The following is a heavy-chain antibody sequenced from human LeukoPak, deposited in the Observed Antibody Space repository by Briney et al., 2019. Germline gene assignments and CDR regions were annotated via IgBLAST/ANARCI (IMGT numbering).Heavy chain of an antibody. CDR3: ARVTGLPTQYYFDY. CDR1: GGTFSRFD. V-gene: IGHV1-69*13. J-gene: IGHJ4*02. Sequence: ASVKVSCKASGGTFSRFDISWVRQAPGQGLEWMGGIIPLFGTTNYAPKFQGRVTISADESTSTAYMELSSLRSEDTAVYYCARVTGLPTQYYFDYWGQGALVTVSS. CDR2: IIPLFGTT. D-gene: IGHD3-9*01.